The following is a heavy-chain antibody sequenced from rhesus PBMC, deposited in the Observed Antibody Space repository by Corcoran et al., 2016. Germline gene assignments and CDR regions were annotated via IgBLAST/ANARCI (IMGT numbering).Heavy chain of an antibody. CDR2: INGNSGST. V-gene: IGHV4-80*01. CDR1: GGSFSSYW. D-gene: IGHD3-28*01. J-gene: IGHJ4*01. CDR3: ARLTYYYDSGYFDD. Sequence: QVQLQESGPGLVKPSETLSLTCAVSGGSFSSYWWSWIRQPPGKGLEWIGEINGNSGSTNYNPSLKSRVTISKDASKNQFSLKLSSVTAADTAVYYCARLTYYYDSGYFDDWGQGVLVTVSS.